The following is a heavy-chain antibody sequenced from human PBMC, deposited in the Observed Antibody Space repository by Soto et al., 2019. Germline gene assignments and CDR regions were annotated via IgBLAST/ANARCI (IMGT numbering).Heavy chain of an antibody. CDR2: ISGSGSST. CDR1: GFTFSSYA. J-gene: IGHJ4*02. V-gene: IGHV3-23*01. CDR3: AKDGSASYGGSFFDY. Sequence: EVQLLESGGGLVQPGRSLRLSCAASGFTFSSYAMSWVRQAPGKGLEWVSGISGSGSSTYYADSVKGRFTISRDNSKSTLYLQMDSLRAEDTAVYYCAKDGSASYGGSFFDYWGQGTLVTVSS. D-gene: IGHD3-10*01.